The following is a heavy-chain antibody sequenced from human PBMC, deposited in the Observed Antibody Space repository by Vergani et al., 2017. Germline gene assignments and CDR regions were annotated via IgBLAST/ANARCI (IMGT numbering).Heavy chain of an antibody. J-gene: IGHJ4*02. CDR3: GRGSDNYN. D-gene: IGHD5-24*01. V-gene: IGHV3-23*04. CDR2: IKNTGDST. CDR1: GFTFSSHA. Sequence: EVQLVESGGGLVKPGGSLRLSCVASGFTFSSHAMSWVRQGHGQGLEWVSSIKNTGDSTHYADSVKGRFTISRDNSKNTLYLQMNSLRVEDTAVYYCGRGSDNYNWGQGTLVTVSS.